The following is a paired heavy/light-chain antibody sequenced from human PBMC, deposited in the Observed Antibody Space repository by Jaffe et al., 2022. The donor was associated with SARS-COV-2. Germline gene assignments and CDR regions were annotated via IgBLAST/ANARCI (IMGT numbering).Light chain of an antibody. CDR2: WAS. V-gene: IGKV4-1*01. CDR3: QQYYSNPPT. J-gene: IGKJ1*01. CDR1: QSVLYRSNNKNY. Sequence: DIVMTQSPDSLAVSLGERATINCKSSQSVLYRSNNKNYLTWYQQKPGQPPKLLIYWASTRESGVPDRFSGGGSGTDFTLTISSLQAEDVAVYYCQQYYSNPPTFGQGTKVEIK.
Heavy chain of an antibody. J-gene: IGHJ5*02. V-gene: IGHV4-34*01. CDR2: ISQSGST. CDR3: VCRRTDSTLNWFAP. CDR1: GGSLSGYY. D-gene: IGHD2-2*01. Sequence: QVQLQQWGAGLLKPSETLSLTCAVSGGSLSGYYWSWMRQPPGKRLEWIGEISQSGSTNYNPALKSRVTISVDTSKNQFSLNLSSVTAADTAVYYCVCRRTDSTLNWFAPWGQGTLVTVSS.